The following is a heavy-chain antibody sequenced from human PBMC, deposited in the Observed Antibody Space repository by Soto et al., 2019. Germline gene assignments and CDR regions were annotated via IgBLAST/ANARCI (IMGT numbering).Heavy chain of an antibody. D-gene: IGHD6-13*01. CDR2: ISSSSSYI. CDR3: ARDDSSSWYDE. V-gene: IGHV3-21*01. CDR1: GFTFSSYS. Sequence: GGSLRLSYAASGFTFSSYSMNWVRQAPGKGLEWVSSISSSSSYIYYADSVKGRFTISRDNAKNSLYLQMNSLRAEDTAVYYCARDDSSSWYDEWGQGTLVTVSS. J-gene: IGHJ4*02.